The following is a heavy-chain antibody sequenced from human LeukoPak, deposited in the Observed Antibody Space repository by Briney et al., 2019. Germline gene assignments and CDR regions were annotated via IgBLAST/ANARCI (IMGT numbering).Heavy chain of an antibody. D-gene: IGHD2/OR15-2a*01. Sequence: KPSETLSLTCAVYGGSFSGYYWSWIRQPPGKGLEWIGEINHSESTNYNPSLKSRVTISVDTSKNQFSLKLSSVTAADTAVYYCARSKHPSPLLYWGQGALVTVSS. CDR3: ARSKHPSPLLY. CDR2: INHSEST. V-gene: IGHV4-34*01. CDR1: GGSFSGYY. J-gene: IGHJ4*02.